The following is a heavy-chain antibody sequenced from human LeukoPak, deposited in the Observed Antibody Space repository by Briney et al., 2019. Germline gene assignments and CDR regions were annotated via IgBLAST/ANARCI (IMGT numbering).Heavy chain of an antibody. CDR3: ARLGGHCTNGVCYTSHNLDY. J-gene: IGHJ4*02. Sequence: GESLKISCKGSGYSFTSYWIGWVRQMPGKGLEWMGIIYPGDSDTRYSPSFQGQVTISADKSISTAYLQWSSLKASDTAMYYCARLGGHCTNGVCYTSHNLDYWGQGTLVTVSS. CDR1: GYSFTSYW. CDR2: IYPGDSDT. D-gene: IGHD2-8*01. V-gene: IGHV5-51*01.